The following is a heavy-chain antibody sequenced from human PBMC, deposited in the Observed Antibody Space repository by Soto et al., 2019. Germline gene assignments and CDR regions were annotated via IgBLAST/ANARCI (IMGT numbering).Heavy chain of an antibody. D-gene: IGHD3-16*01. Sequence: QVRLQQSGPGLVKPSETVSLTCDVSSVSITSSNWWTWVRQPPGKGLEWLGKISHSGTVNYNATLRSRVTISVDKPKIQLSLKLMSVTAADTAVYYCARDYDGFDYWGPGILVTVSS. CDR1: SVSITSSNW. CDR3: ARDYDGFDY. CDR2: ISHSGTV. V-gene: IGHV4-4*02. J-gene: IGHJ4*02.